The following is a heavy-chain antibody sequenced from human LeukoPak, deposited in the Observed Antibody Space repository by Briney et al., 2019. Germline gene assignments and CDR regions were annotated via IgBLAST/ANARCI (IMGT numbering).Heavy chain of an antibody. CDR2: IRSKAYGGTT. CDR3: TRGGLVVPPELVDY. J-gene: IGHJ4*02. V-gene: IGHV3-49*04. CDR1: GFTLSSHW. D-gene: IGHD2-2*01. Sequence: GGSLRLSCAASGFTLSSHWMSWVRQAPGKGLEWVGFIRSKAYGGTTEYAASVKGRFTISRDDSKSIAYLQMNSLKTEDTAVYYCTRGGLVVPPELVDYWGQGTLVTVSS.